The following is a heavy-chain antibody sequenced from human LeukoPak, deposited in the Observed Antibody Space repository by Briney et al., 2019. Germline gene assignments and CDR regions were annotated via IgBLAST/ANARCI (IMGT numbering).Heavy chain of an antibody. V-gene: IGHV3-74*01. J-gene: IGHJ3*02. CDR3: VRASDAFDI. Sequence: QPGGSLRLSCAASGFTFSSYWMHWVRQAPGKGLVWVSRVNNDGGDTTYADVVKGRLTSSRDNAKNTLYLQMNSLRADDTAVYYCVRASDAFDIWGQGTMVTVSS. CDR1: GFTFSSYW. CDR2: VNNDGGDT.